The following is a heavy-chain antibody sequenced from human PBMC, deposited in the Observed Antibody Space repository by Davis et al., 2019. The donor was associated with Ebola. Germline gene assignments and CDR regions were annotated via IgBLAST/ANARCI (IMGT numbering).Heavy chain of an antibody. J-gene: IGHJ4*02. CDR3: ARDGIGGGL. V-gene: IGHV3-53*01. CDR2: IYSAGTT. Sequence: GESLKISCAASGFTVNNNFMMWVRQAPGKGLEWVSLIYSAGTTHYADSVKGRFTISRDNSRNTLYLQMSSLRLDDTAVYYCARDGIGGGLRGQGTLVTVSS. D-gene: IGHD2-15*01. CDR1: GFTVNNNF.